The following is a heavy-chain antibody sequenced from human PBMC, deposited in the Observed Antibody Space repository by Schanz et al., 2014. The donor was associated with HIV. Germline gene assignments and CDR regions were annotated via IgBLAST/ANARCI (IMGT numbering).Heavy chain of an antibody. Sequence: VQLLESGGGAVQPGKSLRVSCAASGFTFTSYGMHWARQTPGRGLEWVAVIWYDGTNKYYADSVKGRFTISRDNSKNTLNVQMNSMRGEDAGVYFCVRALEPTIFGGYYHRYGMDVWGQGTTVIVSS. CDR3: VRALEPTIFGGYYHRYGMDV. J-gene: IGHJ6*02. D-gene: IGHD3-3*01. CDR1: GFTFTSYG. V-gene: IGHV3-33*08. CDR2: IWYDGTNK.